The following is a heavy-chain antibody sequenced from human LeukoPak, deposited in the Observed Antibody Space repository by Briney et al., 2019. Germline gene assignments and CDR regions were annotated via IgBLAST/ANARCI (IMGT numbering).Heavy chain of an antibody. Sequence: AASVTVSCKASGYSFTGYYIHWVRQAPGQGLEWMGWINPDGGVTKSAQSFQGRVTMTRDKSINTVYMELSGLTSDDTALYYCARGPNHYYYMDFWGTGTTVSVSS. CDR1: GYSFTGYY. J-gene: IGHJ6*03. V-gene: IGHV1-2*02. CDR2: INPDGGVT. D-gene: IGHD2-8*01. CDR3: ARGPNHYYYMDF.